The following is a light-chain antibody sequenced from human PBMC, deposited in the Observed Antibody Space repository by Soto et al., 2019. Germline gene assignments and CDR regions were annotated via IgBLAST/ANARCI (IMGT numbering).Light chain of an antibody. J-gene: IGLJ1*01. CDR1: SSDVGDYNY. CDR2: DVT. Sequence: QSALTQPRSVSGSPGQSVTISCTGTSSDVGDYNYVSWFQQHPGKAPKLIIYDVTKRPSGVPDRFSGSKAGNTASLTISGLQAEDETDYYCSSYAGSYTFYVFGTGTKLTVL. CDR3: SSYAGSYTFYV. V-gene: IGLV2-11*01.